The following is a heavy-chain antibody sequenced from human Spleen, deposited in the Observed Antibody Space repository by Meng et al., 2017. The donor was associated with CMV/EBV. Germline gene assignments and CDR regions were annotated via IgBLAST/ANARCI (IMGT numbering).Heavy chain of an antibody. V-gene: IGHV3-23*01. D-gene: IGHD3/OR15-3a*01. CDR3: ARGTDWPFRFDY. Sequence: GESLKISCATSGFSFSSHGMSWVRQAPGKGLGWVSAITGGGGSTYHADSVKGRFTISRDNSKSTLYLQVNSLRAEDTAVYHCARGTDWPFRFDYWGEGTLVTVSS. CDR2: ITGGGGST. J-gene: IGHJ4*02. CDR1: GFSFSSHG.